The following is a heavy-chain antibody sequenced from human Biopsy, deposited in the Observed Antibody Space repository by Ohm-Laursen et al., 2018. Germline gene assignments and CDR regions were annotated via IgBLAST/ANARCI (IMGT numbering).Heavy chain of an antibody. V-gene: IGHV1-46*01. D-gene: IGHD6-19*01. Sequence: GASVKVSCKASGYSFTSCSMHWVRQAPGQGLEWMGMINPSGSTTSYPQIFQGRVAMTRDTSKSTVYMELSSLRSADTAVYFCARNTGWYGDLYYFDYWGQGTLVTVSS. CDR1: GYSFTSCS. CDR3: ARNTGWYGDLYYFDY. CDR2: INPSGSTT. J-gene: IGHJ4*02.